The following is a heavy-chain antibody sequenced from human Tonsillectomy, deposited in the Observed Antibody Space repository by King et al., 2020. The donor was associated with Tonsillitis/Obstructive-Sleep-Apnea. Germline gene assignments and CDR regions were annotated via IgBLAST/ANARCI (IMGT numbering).Heavy chain of an antibody. CDR3: ARAYNWNEELDY. Sequence: QLQESGPGLVKPSETLSLTCTVSGGSFSTYYWSWIRQPPGKELQWIGNIYHSGSTYYNPSLNSRVTISIDTSKNQFSLELRSVTAADTAVYYCARAYNWNEELDYWGQGTLVTVSS. CDR2: IYHSGST. J-gene: IGHJ4*02. D-gene: IGHD1-20*01. CDR1: GGSFSTYY. V-gene: IGHV4-59*01.